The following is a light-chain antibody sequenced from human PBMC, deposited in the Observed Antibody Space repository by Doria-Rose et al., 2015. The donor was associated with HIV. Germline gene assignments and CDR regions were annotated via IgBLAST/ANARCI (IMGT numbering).Light chain of an antibody. CDR2: WAS. CDR1: QSLLYTSKNY. V-gene: IGKV4-1*01. J-gene: IGKJ3*01. Sequence: DIRLTQSPESLGMSLGERATLNCKSNQSLLYTSKNYLAWYQQKPGQPPKLLIYWASTRQSGAPARFSGSGSGTDFTLAISSLEAEDVAVYYCQQHYDTPSFGPGTTVDIK. CDR3: QQHYDTPS.